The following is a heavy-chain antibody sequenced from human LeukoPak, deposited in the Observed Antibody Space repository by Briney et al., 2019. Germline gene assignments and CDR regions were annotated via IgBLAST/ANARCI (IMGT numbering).Heavy chain of an antibody. Sequence: SETLSLTCTVSGGSLSGYYWSWIRHPPGKGLEWIGNMYYSGTTNYNPSLKSRVTMSIDTSKNQFSLKLSSVTAADTAVYYCASYIVGGSLGDWGQGILVTVSS. D-gene: IGHD1-26*01. CDR3: ASYIVGGSLGD. CDR1: GGSLSGYY. J-gene: IGHJ4*02. V-gene: IGHV4-59*01. CDR2: MYYSGTT.